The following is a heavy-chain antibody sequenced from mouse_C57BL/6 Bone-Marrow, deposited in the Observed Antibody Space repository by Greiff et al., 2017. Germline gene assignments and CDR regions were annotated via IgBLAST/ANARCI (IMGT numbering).Heavy chain of an antibody. CDR2: IDPNSGGT. Sequence: VQLQQPGAELVKPGASVKLSCKASGYTFTSYWMHWVKQRPGRGLEWIGRIDPNSGGTKYNEKFKSKATLTVDKPSSTAYMQLSGLTSEDSAVYYCARRGRQGYFDYWGQGTTLTVSS. CDR1: GYTFTSYW. V-gene: IGHV1-72*01. J-gene: IGHJ2*01. D-gene: IGHD3-2*01. CDR3: ARRGRQGYFDY.